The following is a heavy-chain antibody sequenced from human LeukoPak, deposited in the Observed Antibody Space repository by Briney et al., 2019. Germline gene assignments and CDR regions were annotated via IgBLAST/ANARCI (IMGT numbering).Heavy chain of an antibody. D-gene: IGHD1-26*01. J-gene: IGHJ3*02. Sequence: PGGSLRLSCAASGFTFSSYAMSWVRQAPGEGLEWVSAISGSGASTYYADSVKGRFTISRDNSKNTLYLQMNSLRAEDTAVYYCAKVRGASRPRDAFDIWGQGTMVTVSS. V-gene: IGHV3-23*01. CDR2: ISGSGAST. CDR1: GFTFSSYA. CDR3: AKVRGASRPRDAFDI.